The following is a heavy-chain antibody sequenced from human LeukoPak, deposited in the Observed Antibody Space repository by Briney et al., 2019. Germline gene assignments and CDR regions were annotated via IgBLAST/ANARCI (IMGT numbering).Heavy chain of an antibody. D-gene: IGHD5-12*01. CDR1: GFTFDDYA. V-gene: IGHV3-9*03. J-gene: IGHJ4*02. Sequence: GRSLRLSCAASGFTFDDYAMHWVRQAPGKGLEWVSGISWNSGSIGYADSVKGRFTISRDNAKNSLYLQMNSLRAEDMALYYCAKGSYSGYDWGFDYWGQGTLVTVSS. CDR3: AKGSYSGYDWGFDY. CDR2: ISWNSGSI.